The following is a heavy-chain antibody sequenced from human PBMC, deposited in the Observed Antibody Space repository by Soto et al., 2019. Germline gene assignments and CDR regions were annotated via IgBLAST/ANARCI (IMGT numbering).Heavy chain of an antibody. D-gene: IGHD4-4*01. Sequence: TGGSLRLSCAASGFTFSRYGMHWVRQAPAQGLEWVAVISYDGSNKYYADSVKGRFTISRDNSKNTLYLQMNSLRAADTAAYYCSSSKRHFAYSNCFDPWGQGTLVTVSS. CDR1: GFTFSRYG. V-gene: IGHV3-30*03. J-gene: IGHJ5*02. CDR2: ISYDGSNK. CDR3: SSSKRHFAYSNCFDP.